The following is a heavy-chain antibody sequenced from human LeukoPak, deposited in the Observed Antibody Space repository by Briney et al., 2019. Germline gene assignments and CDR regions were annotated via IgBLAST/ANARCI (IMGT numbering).Heavy chain of an antibody. CDR2: IWSDGSNK. CDR3: ARDHSSGWYYFDY. V-gene: IGHV3-33*01. D-gene: IGHD6-19*01. Sequence: GGTLRLSCAASGFTFSSYGMHWVRQAPGKGLEWVAVIWSDGSNKYYADSVKGRFTISRDNSKNTLYLQMNSLRAEDTAVYYCARDHSSGWYYFDYWGQGTLVTVSA. J-gene: IGHJ4*02. CDR1: GFTFSSYG.